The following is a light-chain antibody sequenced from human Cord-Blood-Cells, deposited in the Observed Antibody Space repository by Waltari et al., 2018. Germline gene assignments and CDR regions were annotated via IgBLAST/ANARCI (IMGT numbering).Light chain of an antibody. CDR1: QDISNY. V-gene: IGKV1-33*01. Sequence: DIQMTPPLSSLSASGGDRISNTCQASQDISNYLNWYQQRPWKAPKRLIYDASNLETGVPSRFSGSGSGTDFTFTISSLQPEDIATYYCQQYDNLLFTFGPGTKVDIK. CDR2: DAS. CDR3: QQYDNLLFT. J-gene: IGKJ3*01.